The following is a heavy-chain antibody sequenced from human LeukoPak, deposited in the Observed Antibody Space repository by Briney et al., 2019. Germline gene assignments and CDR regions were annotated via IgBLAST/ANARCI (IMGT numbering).Heavy chain of an antibody. CDR2: INPSGGST. CDR3: ARGSHWPVIDY. CDR1: GYTFTSYY. Sequence: ASVKVSCKASGYTFTSYYMHWVRQAPGQGLEWMGIINPSGGSTNYAQKLQGRVTMTTDTSTSTAYMELRSLKSDDTAVYYCARGSHWPVIDYWGQGTLVTVSS. V-gene: IGHV1-46*01. D-gene: IGHD1-1*01. J-gene: IGHJ4*02.